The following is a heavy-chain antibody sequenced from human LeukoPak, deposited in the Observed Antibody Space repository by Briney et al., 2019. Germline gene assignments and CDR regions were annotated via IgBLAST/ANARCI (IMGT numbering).Heavy chain of an antibody. D-gene: IGHD2-15*01. V-gene: IGHV4-59*01. CDR2: IYYSGST. Sequence: PSETLSLTCTVSGGSISSYYWSWIRQPPGKGLEWIGYIYYSGSTNYNPSLKSRVTISVDTSKNQFSLKLSSVTAADTAVYYCARGWAVGYCSGGSCTRRDGGYYMDVWGKGTTVTISS. CDR3: ARGWAVGYCSGGSCTRRDGGYYMDV. J-gene: IGHJ6*03. CDR1: GGSISSYY.